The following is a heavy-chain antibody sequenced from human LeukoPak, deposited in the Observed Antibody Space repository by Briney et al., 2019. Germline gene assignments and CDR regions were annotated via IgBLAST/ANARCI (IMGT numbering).Heavy chain of an antibody. J-gene: IGHJ3*02. CDR1: GYSISSGYY. CDR3: ASAVVPAAAFDI. V-gene: IGHV4-38-2*01. CDR2: IYHSGST. D-gene: IGHD2-2*01. Sequence: SETLSLTCAVSGYSISSGYYWGWLRPPPGKGLEWIGSIYHSGSTFYNPSLKIRVTISVDTSKNQFSLKLSSVTAADTAVYYCASAVVPAAAFDIWGQGTMVTVSS.